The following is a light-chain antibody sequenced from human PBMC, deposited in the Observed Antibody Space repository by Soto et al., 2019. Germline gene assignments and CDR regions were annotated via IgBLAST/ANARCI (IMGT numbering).Light chain of an antibody. Sequence: DIQMTQSPSSLSASVGDRVTITCRASQRISSSLNWYQQKPGKAPKLLIYAASSLQSGVPSRFSGSRSGTDFTLTISSLQPEDFATYYCQQSYNTPRTFGHGTKVEIK. J-gene: IGKJ1*01. CDR3: QQSYNTPRT. V-gene: IGKV1-39*01. CDR1: QRISSS. CDR2: AAS.